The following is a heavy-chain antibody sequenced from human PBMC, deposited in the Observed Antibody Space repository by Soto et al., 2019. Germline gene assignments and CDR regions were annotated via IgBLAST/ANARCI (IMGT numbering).Heavy chain of an antibody. D-gene: IGHD2-15*01. CDR2: IVVGSGQT. CDR3: SADRPDIGVGWWV. V-gene: IGHV1-58*02. CDR1: GSGFINSG. J-gene: IGHJ6*02. Sequence: VASVKVSCKASGSGFINSGIQWVRQAHGQRLEWIGWIVVGSGQTNYAQKFQERVAITRDTSTGTAYIELSSLRSEDTAVCYCSADRPDIGVGWWVWGQGTTVTVSS.